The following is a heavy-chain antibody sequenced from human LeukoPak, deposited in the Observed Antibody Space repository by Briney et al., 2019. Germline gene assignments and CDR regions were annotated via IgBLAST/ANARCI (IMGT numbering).Heavy chain of an antibody. CDR1: GYTLTELS. CDR3: GPNYPGNPWFYS. J-gene: IGHJ5*01. V-gene: IGHV1-24*01. D-gene: IGHD5-24*01. Sequence: ASVKVSCKVSGYTLTELSMHWVRQAPGKGLEWMGGFDPEDGETIYAQKFQGRVTMTEDTSTDTAYMELSSLRSEDTAVYYCGPNYPGNPWFYSWGQGTLVTVSS. CDR2: FDPEDGET.